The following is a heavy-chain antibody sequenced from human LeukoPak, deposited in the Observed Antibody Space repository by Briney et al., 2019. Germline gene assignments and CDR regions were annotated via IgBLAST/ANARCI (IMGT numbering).Heavy chain of an antibody. CDR3: ARLAGSGSYYYYGMDV. J-gene: IGHJ6*04. Sequence: SETLSLTCAVYGGSFSGYYWSWIRQPPGKGLEWIGEINHSGSTNYNPSLKSRVTISVDTSKNQFSLKLSSVTAADTAVYYCARLAGSGSYYYYGMDVWGKGTTVTVSS. CDR2: INHSGST. CDR1: GGSFSGYY. D-gene: IGHD6-19*01. V-gene: IGHV4-34*01.